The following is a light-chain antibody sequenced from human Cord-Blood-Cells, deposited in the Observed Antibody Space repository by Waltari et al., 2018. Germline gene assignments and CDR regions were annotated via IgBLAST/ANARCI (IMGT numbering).Light chain of an antibody. CDR3: QQYGSSPRT. CDR1: QSVSSSY. J-gene: IGKJ1*01. CDR2: GAS. Sequence: EIVLTQPPGTLSLSPGERATLSCRASQSVSSSYLAWYQQKTGQAPRLLIYGASSRATGIPDRFSGSGSGTDFTLTISRLEPEDFAVYYCQQYGSSPRTFGQGTKVEIK. V-gene: IGKV3-20*01.